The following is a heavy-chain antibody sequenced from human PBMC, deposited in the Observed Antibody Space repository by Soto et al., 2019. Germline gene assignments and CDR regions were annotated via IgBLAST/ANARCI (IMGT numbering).Heavy chain of an antibody. Sequence: QVQLQESGPGLVEPSQTLSLTCSVSGGFISRGGYYCSWIRQFPGKGLEWIGYIHYRGSTYYNPSLKSRGSISVDMSKNQLSLNLTSVTAADTAVYYCARCRDAFGFDSWGQGTLVTVSS. J-gene: IGHJ4*02. CDR3: ARCRDAFGFDS. CDR1: GGFISRGGYY. CDR2: IHYRGST. V-gene: IGHV4-31*03. D-gene: IGHD2-2*01.